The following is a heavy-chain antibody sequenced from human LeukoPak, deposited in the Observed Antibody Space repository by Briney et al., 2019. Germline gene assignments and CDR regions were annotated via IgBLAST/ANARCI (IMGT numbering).Heavy chain of an antibody. CDR3: ASLKPPPYYGSGYLY. D-gene: IGHD3-10*01. CDR1: GYTFTGYY. V-gene: IGHV1-2*02. Sequence: ASVKVSCKASGYTFTGYYMHWVRQAPGQGLEWMGWINPNSGGTNYAQKFQGRVTMTRDTSISTAYMELSRLRSDDTAVYYCASLKPPPYYGSGYLYWGQGTLVTVSS. CDR2: INPNSGGT. J-gene: IGHJ4*02.